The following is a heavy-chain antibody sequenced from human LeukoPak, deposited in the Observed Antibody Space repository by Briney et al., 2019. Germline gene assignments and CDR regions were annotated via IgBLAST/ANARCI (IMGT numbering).Heavy chain of an antibody. CDR3: EGTYYYDSSDDY. CDR1: GFTFRSYA. Sequence: GGSLRLSCAASGFTFRSYAMSWVRQAPGKGLEWVLAISGSGTSTYYADSVKDRFTISRDNSKNTLYLQMNSLRAEDTAVYYCEGTYYYDSSDDYWGQGTLVTVSS. V-gene: IGHV3-23*01. D-gene: IGHD3-22*01. CDR2: ISGSGTST. J-gene: IGHJ4*02.